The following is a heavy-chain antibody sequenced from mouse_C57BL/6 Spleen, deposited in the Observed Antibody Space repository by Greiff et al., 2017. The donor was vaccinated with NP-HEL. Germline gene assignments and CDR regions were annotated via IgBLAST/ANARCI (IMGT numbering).Heavy chain of an antibody. J-gene: IGHJ2*01. CDR3: ARDRGRRGSYFDY. CDR2: ISDGGSYT. Sequence: DVMLVESGGGLVKPGGSLKLSCAASGFTFSSYAMSWVRQTPEKRLEWVATISDGGSYTYYPDNVKGRFTISRDNAKNNLYLQMSHLKSEDTAMYYCARDRGRRGSYFDYWGQGTTLTVSS. V-gene: IGHV5-4*01. CDR1: GFTFSSYA.